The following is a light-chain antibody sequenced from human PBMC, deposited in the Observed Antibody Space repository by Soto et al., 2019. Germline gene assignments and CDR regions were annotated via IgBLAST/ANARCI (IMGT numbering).Light chain of an antibody. V-gene: IGLV2-14*01. J-gene: IGLJ2*01. Sequence: QSVLTQPASVSGSPGQSITISCTGTSSDVGGYNYVSWYQQHPGKAPKLMIYDVSNRPSGVSNRFSGSKSGNTASLTISGLQAEDEADYYCSSYTNSSNPGVFGGGTKVTVL. CDR3: SSYTNSSNPGV. CDR1: SSDVGGYNY. CDR2: DVS.